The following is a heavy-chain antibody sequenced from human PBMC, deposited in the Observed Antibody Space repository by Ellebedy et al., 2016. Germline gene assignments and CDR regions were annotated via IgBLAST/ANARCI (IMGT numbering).Heavy chain of an antibody. V-gene: IGHV4-34*01. J-gene: IGHJ4*02. CDR3: ARNSRDIVVVVAARPVYYFDY. D-gene: IGHD2-15*01. CDR2: INHSGST. CDR1: GGSFSGYY. Sequence: SETLSLTCAVYGGSFSGYYWSWIRQPPGKGLEWIGEINHSGSTNYNPSLKSRVTISVDTSKNQFSLKLSSVTAADTAVYYCARNSRDIVVVVAARPVYYFDYWGQGTLVTVSS.